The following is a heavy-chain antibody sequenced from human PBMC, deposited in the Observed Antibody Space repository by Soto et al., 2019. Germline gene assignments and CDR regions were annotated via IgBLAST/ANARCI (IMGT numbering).Heavy chain of an antibody. CDR1: GYTFTSYY. CDR3: VRVSGSWYSPLDY. CDR2: INPSGGST. V-gene: IGHV1-46*01. Sequence: QVQLVQSGAEVKKPGASVKVSCKASGYTFTSYYMHWVRQAPGQGLEWMGIINPSGGSTSYAQKLQGRATMTRDTPTSTVHMELSRLGSEDTAGYYCVRVSGSWYSPLDYWGQGTLVTVSS. J-gene: IGHJ4*02. D-gene: IGHD6-13*01.